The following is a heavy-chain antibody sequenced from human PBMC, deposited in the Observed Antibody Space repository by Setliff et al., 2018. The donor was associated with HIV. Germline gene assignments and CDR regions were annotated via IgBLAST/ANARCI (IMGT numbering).Heavy chain of an antibody. J-gene: IGHJ4*02. CDR1: GGSVSGHY. V-gene: IGHV4-34*11. Sequence: PSETLSLTCAVYGGSVSGHYWGWIRQPPGKGLEWIGSVDYSGSTKHNPSLNSRGTISLDASKNELSLKLTSVTATDTAVYYCARQHQMVLGYWGQGTLVTVSS. CDR3: ARQHQMVLGY. D-gene: IGHD2-8*01. CDR2: VDYSGST.